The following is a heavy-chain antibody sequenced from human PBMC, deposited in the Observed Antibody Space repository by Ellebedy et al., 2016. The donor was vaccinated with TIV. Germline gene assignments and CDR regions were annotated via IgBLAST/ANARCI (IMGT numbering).Heavy chain of an antibody. CDR2: ISGGGYIT. CDR3: AKRDLSGIRYFDWSFDC. V-gene: IGHV3-23*01. CDR1: GFTFSNFA. J-gene: IGHJ4*02. Sequence: GESLKISCTASGFTFSNFAMSWVRQAPGEGLEWVSGISGGGYITYYADSVKGRFTISRDNSKNTLSLQMNSLRAEDTAVYYCAKRDLSGIRYFDWSFDCWGQGTLVTVSS. D-gene: IGHD3-9*01.